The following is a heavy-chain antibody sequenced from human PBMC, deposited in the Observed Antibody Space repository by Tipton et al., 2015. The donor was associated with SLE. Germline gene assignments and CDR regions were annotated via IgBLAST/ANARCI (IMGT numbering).Heavy chain of an antibody. CDR2: ISSSSSYI. J-gene: IGHJ4*02. Sequence: SLRLSCAASGFTFSSYGMHWVRQAPGKGLEWVSSISSSSSYIYYADSVKGRFTISRDNAKNPLYLQMNTLRAEDTAVYYCAREYSGSCDYWGQGALVTVSS. CDR1: GFTFSSYG. V-gene: IGHV3-21*03. CDR3: AREYSGSCDY. D-gene: IGHD1-26*01.